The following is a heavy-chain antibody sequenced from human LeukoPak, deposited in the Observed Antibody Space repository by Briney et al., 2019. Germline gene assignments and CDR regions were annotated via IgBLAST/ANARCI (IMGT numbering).Heavy chain of an antibody. CDR2: ISGSGGST. CDR1: GFTFSSYA. CDR3: AKNGGQYSSGHNFDY. J-gene: IGHJ4*02. D-gene: IGHD6-19*01. V-gene: IGHV3-23*01. Sequence: GGSLRLSCAASGFTFSSYAMSWVRQAPGKGLEWVSAISGSGGSTYYADSVKGRFTISRDNSKNTLYLQMNSLRAEDTAVYYCAKNGGQYSSGHNFDYWGQGTLVTVSS.